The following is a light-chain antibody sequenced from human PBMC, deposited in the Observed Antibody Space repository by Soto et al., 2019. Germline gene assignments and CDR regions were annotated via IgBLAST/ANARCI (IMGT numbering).Light chain of an antibody. CDR3: CSSADSSTPHV. V-gene: IGLV2-23*02. J-gene: IGLJ1*01. Sequence: SALTQPASVSGSPGQSITISCTGTSRDVASYYYVSWYQQHPGKAPKLMIYEFNKRPSGISSRFSGSTSGNTASLTISGLQAEDEADYYCCSSADSSTPHVFGTGTKLTVL. CDR1: SRDVASYYY. CDR2: EFN.